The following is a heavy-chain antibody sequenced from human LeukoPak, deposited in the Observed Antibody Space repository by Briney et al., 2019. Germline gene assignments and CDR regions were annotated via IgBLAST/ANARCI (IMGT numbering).Heavy chain of an antibody. D-gene: IGHD3-10*01. CDR1: GYTFTGYY. CDR3: ARGLVPDY. J-gene: IGHJ4*02. CDR2: MNPNSGNT. V-gene: IGHV1-8*02. Sequence: GASVKVSCKASGYTFTGYYMHWVRQAPGQGLEWMGWMNPNSGNTGYAQKFQGRVTMTRNTSISTAYMELSSLRSEDTAVYYCARGLVPDYWGQGTLVTVSS.